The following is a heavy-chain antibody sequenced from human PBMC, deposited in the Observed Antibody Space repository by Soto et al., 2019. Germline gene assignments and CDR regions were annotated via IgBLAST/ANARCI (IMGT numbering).Heavy chain of an antibody. CDR1: GYTFTSYG. V-gene: IGHV1-18*01. CDR2: INPGNGNT. Sequence: ASVKVSCKASGYTFTSYGINWVRQAPGRGLEWMGWINPGNGNTHSAQKFHGRLTLTTDTAASTAYMELRILRSADTALYYCAREASVLIPAAQPSRFDSWGQGTLVTVSS. CDR3: AREASVLIPAAQPSRFDS. J-gene: IGHJ4*02. D-gene: IGHD2-2*01.